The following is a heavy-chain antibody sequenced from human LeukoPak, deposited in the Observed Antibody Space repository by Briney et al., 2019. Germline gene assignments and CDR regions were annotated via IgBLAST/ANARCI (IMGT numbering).Heavy chain of an antibody. D-gene: IGHD3-16*01. Sequence: SETLSLTCTVSGGSISSYYCSWIRQPPGKGLEWIGYIYFSGSTNYNPSLESRVTISVDTSKNQFSLKLSSVTAADTAVYYCASDRGGGGGMDVWGQGTTVTVSS. CDR1: GGSISSYY. V-gene: IGHV4-59*01. CDR3: ASDRGGGGGMDV. CDR2: IYFSGST. J-gene: IGHJ6*02.